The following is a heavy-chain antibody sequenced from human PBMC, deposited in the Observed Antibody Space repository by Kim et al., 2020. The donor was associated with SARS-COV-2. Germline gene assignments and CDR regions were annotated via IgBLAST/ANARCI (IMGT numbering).Heavy chain of an antibody. CDR2: INPNSGGT. V-gene: IGHV1-2*04. CDR3: ARSRVLLWFGEPHDAFDI. CDR1: GYTFTGYY. D-gene: IGHD3-10*01. Sequence: ASVKVSCKASGYTFTGYYMHWVRQAPGQGLEWMGWINPNSGGTHYAQKFQGWVTLTRDTSISTAYMELSRLRSDDTAVYYCARSRVLLWFGEPHDAFDIWGQGTMVTVSS. J-gene: IGHJ3*02.